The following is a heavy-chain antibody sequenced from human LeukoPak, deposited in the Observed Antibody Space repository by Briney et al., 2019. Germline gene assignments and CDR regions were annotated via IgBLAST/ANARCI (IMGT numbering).Heavy chain of an antibody. V-gene: IGHV3-23*01. J-gene: IGHJ5*02. D-gene: IGHD6-13*01. CDR1: GFTFSSYA. CDR3: AKAQVGIATNWFDP. Sequence: GGSLRLSCAASGFTFSSYAMSWVRQAPGKGLEWVAAISGSGGSTYYVDSVKGRFTISRDNSKNTLYLQMNSLRAEDTAVYYCAKAQVGIATNWFDPWGQGTVVTVST. CDR2: ISGSGGST.